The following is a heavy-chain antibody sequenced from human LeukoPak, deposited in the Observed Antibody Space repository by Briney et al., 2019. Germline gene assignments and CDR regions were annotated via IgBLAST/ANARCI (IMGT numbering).Heavy chain of an antibody. V-gene: IGHV3-64D*09. J-gene: IGHJ4*02. Sequence: GGSLRLSCSASGFAFSNYAMHWVRQAPGKGLEYVSAITTDGGSTYYADSVKGRFTISRDNSKNTLYLQVSSLRPEDTAVYYCVKDLGYYESRGSYHSSDYWGQGTLVTVSS. CDR2: ITTDGGST. CDR3: VKDLGYYESRGSYHSSDY. D-gene: IGHD3-22*01. CDR1: GFAFSNYA.